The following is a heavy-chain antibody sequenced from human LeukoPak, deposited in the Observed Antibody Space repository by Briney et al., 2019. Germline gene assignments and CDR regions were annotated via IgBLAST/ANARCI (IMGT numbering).Heavy chain of an antibody. CDR3: AKVMKGSERLTMVRGVIIKTAGLYYMDV. CDR2: ISASGGSP. J-gene: IGHJ6*03. Sequence: GGSLRLSCAASGFTLSSYAMSGVRQAPGEGLEWVSSISASGGSPNYADPVKGRFTISRDNSKNTVYLQMNSLRAEDTAVYYCAKVMKGSERLTMVRGVIIKTAGLYYMDVWGKGTTVTVSS. V-gene: IGHV3-23*01. D-gene: IGHD3-10*01. CDR1: GFTLSSYA.